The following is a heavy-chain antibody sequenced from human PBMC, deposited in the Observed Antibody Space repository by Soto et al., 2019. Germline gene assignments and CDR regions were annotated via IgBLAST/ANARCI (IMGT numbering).Heavy chain of an antibody. CDR1: GGSVSSSGSY. J-gene: IGHJ6*02. CDR2: ISYSGST. Sequence: QLQLQESGPGLVKPSETLSLTCTVSGGSVSSSGSYWGWIRQPPGKGLEWIGTISYSGSTYYSPSLKSRVTISVATSKSQFSLKLSSVTAADTAVYYCARRYFYGSGKYGLDVWGQGTAVTVSS. CDR3: ARRYFYGSGKYGLDV. D-gene: IGHD3-10*01. V-gene: IGHV4-39*01.